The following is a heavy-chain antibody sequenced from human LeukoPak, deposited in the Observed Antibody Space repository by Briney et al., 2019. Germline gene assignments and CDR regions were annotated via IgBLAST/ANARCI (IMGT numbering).Heavy chain of an antibody. Sequence: SETLSLTCTVSGGSISSYYWNWIRQPAGKGLEWIGRVYTSGSTNCNPSLKSRVTMSADTSKNQFSLKLSSVTAADTAVYYCARGTMVRGVRFDYWGQGTLVTVSS. J-gene: IGHJ4*02. CDR3: ARGTMVRGVRFDY. CDR1: GGSISSYY. CDR2: VYTSGST. D-gene: IGHD3-10*01. V-gene: IGHV4-4*07.